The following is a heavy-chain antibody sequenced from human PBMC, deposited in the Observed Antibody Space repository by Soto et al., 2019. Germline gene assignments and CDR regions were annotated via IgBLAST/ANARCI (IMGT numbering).Heavy chain of an antibody. D-gene: IGHD2-2*01. J-gene: IGHJ5*02. CDR2: XSXXSXGX. V-gene: IGHV1-18*01. CDR3: ARVVPGAEAWFGP. CDR1: GYTFSNYG. Sequence: ASVKVSCKTSGYTFSNYGITWVRQAPGQPLEXLGXXSXXSXGXXXAXXLQGRVSMTTDTSTTTAYMELRSLRSDDTAVYYCARVVPGAEAWFGPWGQGTLVTVSS.